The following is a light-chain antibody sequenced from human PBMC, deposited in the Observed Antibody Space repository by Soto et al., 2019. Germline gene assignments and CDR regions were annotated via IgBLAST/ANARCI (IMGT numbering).Light chain of an antibody. Sequence: QSALTQPPSASGSPGQSVTISCTGTSSDVGGYNYVSWYQQHPGKAPKLMIYEVTIRPSGVPDRFSGSKSGNTASLTVSGLQAEDEADYYCSSYTDSNPSYVFGTGTKVTVL. V-gene: IGLV2-8*01. J-gene: IGLJ1*01. CDR2: EVT. CDR3: SSYTDSNPSYV. CDR1: SSDVGGYNY.